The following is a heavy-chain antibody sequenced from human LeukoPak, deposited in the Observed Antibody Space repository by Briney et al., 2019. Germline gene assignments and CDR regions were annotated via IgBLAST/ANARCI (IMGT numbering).Heavy chain of an antibody. CDR2: IYYSGST. J-gene: IGHJ3*02. Sequence: PSETLSLTCTVSGGSISSYYWSWIRQPPGKGLEWIGYIYYSGSTNYNPSLKSRVTISVDTSENQFSLKLSSVTAADTAVYYCARLGYYDSSGYYEDTFAFDIWGQGTMVTVSS. D-gene: IGHD3-22*01. CDR3: ARLGYYDSSGYYEDTFAFDI. V-gene: IGHV4-59*08. CDR1: GGSISSYY.